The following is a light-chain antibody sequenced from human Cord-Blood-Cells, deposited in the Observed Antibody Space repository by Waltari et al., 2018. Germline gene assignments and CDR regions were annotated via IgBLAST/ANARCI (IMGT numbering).Light chain of an antibody. Sequence: DIQMTQSPSSLSASVGDRVTITCRASQSISSYLNWYQQKPGKAPKLLIYAAFSLQSGVPSRFSGSGSGTDFTLTISSLQPEDFATYYCQQSYSTPLTFGRGTKVEIK. V-gene: IGKV1-39*01. CDR3: QQSYSTPLT. CDR2: AAF. CDR1: QSISSY. J-gene: IGKJ4*02.